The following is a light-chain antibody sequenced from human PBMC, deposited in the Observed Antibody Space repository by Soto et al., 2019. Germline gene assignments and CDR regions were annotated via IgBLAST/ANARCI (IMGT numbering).Light chain of an antibody. CDR2: TNN. CDR3: AAWDDSLNALV. V-gene: IGLV1-44*01. Sequence: QSVLTQPPSASGTPGQGVTISCSGSNSNIGSNTVNWYQQLPGTAPKALIHTNNQRPSGVPDRFSGSKSGTSASLAISGLQSEDEAHYYCAAWDDSLNALVFGRGTKLTVL. CDR1: NSNIGSNT. J-gene: IGLJ2*01.